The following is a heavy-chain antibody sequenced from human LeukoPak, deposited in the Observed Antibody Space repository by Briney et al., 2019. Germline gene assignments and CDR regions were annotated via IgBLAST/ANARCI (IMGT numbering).Heavy chain of an antibody. CDR3: VRADPYYFDY. CDR1: GFTFSNYW. V-gene: IGHV3-74*01. J-gene: IGHJ4*02. Sequence: GGSLRLSCAASGFTFSNYWMYWVRQAPGKGLVWVSRINSDGSSTSYADSVKGRFTIPRDNAKNTLYLQMNSLRAEDTAVYYCVRADPYYFDYWGQGTLVTVSS. CDR2: INSDGSST.